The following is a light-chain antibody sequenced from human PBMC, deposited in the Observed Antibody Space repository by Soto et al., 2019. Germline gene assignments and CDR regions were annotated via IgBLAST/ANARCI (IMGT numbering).Light chain of an antibody. V-gene: IGKV1-39*01. CDR1: QSISNY. J-gene: IGKJ5*01. Sequence: DIQMTQSPSSLSASVGDRVTITCRASQSISNYLNWYQQKPGKAPKLLIYAASSLQSGVPSRFSGSGSGTDFSLTISRLEPEDFAVYYCQQYGSSPITFGQGRRLAIK. CDR3: QQYGSSPIT. CDR2: AAS.